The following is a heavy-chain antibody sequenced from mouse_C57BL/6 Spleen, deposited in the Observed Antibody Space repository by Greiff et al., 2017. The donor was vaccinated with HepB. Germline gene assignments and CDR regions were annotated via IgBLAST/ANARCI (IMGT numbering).Heavy chain of an antibody. CDR3: TRGFYDYDGYAMDY. J-gene: IGHJ4*01. Sequence: EVQGVESGGGLVQPGGSMKLSCAASGFTFSDAWMDWVRQSPEKGLEWVAEIRNKANNHATYYAESVKGRFTISRDDSKSSVYLPMPSLRAEDTGIYYCTRGFYDYDGYAMDYWGLGTSVTVSS. D-gene: IGHD2-4*01. CDR2: IRNKANNHAT. V-gene: IGHV6-6*01. CDR1: GFTFSDAW.